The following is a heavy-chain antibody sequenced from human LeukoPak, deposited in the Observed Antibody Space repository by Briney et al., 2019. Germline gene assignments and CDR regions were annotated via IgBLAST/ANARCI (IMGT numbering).Heavy chain of an antibody. CDR3: AVSGNYRFVH. J-gene: IGHJ4*02. CDR1: GDIFSSNSAA. V-gene: IGHV6-1*01. CDR2: TYYRSKLYS. Sequence: SQTLSLTCVISGDIFSSNSAAWNWIRQSPSRGLEWLGRTYYRSKLYSVYAESVKSRIHINPDTAKNQLSLRLNSGTSEYAAVYYCAVSGNYRFVHWGQGALVSVSS. D-gene: IGHD1-26*01.